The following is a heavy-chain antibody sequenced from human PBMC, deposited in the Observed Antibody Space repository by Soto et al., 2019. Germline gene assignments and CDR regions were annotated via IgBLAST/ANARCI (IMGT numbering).Heavy chain of an antibody. V-gene: IGHV6-1*01. Sequence: SQTLSLTCVISGDSVSSNSAAWNWIRQSPSRGLEWLGRTYYRSRWYNDYAVSVRSRITVNADTSKNQFSLHLNSVTPEDTAVYYCAGTSSLHWYFMDVWDKGTKVTVSS. J-gene: IGHJ6*03. CDR3: AGTSSLHWYFMDV. D-gene: IGHD1-7*01. CDR2: TYYRSRWYN. CDR1: GDSVSSNSAA.